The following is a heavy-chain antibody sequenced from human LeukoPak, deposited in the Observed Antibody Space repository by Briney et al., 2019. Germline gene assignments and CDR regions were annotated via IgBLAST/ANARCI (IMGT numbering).Heavy chain of an antibody. CDR1: GGSFSGYY. CDR3: ARMGSSGWYRGPKTKNWFDP. Sequence: PSETLSLTCAVYGGSFSGYYWSWIRQPPGKGLEWIGEINHSGSTNYNPSLKSRVTISVDTSKNQFSLKLSSVTAADTAVYYCARMGSSGWYRGPKTKNWFDPWGQGTLVTVSS. D-gene: IGHD6-19*01. J-gene: IGHJ5*02. CDR2: INHSGST. V-gene: IGHV4-34*01.